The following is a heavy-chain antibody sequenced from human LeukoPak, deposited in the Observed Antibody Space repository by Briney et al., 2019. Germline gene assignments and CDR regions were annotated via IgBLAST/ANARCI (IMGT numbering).Heavy chain of an antibody. D-gene: IGHD6-19*01. Sequence: SETLSLTCTVSGGSISSSSYYWGWIRQPPGKGLEWIGSIYYSGSTYYNPSLKSRVTTSVDTSKNQFSLKLSSVTAADTAVYYCARVVAGLFDYWGQGTLVTVSS. CDR3: ARVVAGLFDY. CDR2: IYYSGST. V-gene: IGHV4-39*07. J-gene: IGHJ4*02. CDR1: GGSISSSSYY.